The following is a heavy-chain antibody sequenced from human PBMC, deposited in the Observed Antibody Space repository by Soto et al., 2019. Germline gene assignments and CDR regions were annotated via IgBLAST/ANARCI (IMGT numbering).Heavy chain of an antibody. Sequence: PGGSLTLSCPASGFTFSSYDRRWVRQAPGKGLEWVSAIGTAGDTYYPGSVKGRFTISRENAKNSLYLQMNSLRAEDTAVYYCARAFSSISSITMVRGVTYGMDVWGQGTTVTVSS. CDR2: IGTAGDT. D-gene: IGHD3-10*01. CDR3: ARAFSSISSITMVRGVTYGMDV. CDR1: GFTFSSYD. J-gene: IGHJ6*02. V-gene: IGHV3-13*01.